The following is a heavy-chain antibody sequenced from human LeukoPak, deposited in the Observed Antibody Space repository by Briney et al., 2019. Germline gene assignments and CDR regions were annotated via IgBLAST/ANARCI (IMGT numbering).Heavy chain of an antibody. CDR2: ISHSGST. Sequence: KPSETLSLTCAVYGGSFSDYFWSWIRQPPGKGLEWIGEISHSGSTNYNPSLKSRVTISVDTSKNQFSLKLSSVTAADTAVYYCARGGRGYSGYDPATNWFDPWGQGTLVTVSS. CDR1: GGSFSDYF. J-gene: IGHJ5*01. D-gene: IGHD5-12*01. V-gene: IGHV4-34*01. CDR3: ARGGRGYSGYDPATNWFDP.